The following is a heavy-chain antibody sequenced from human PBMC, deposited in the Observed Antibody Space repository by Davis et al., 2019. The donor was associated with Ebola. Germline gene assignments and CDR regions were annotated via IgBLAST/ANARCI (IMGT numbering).Heavy chain of an antibody. V-gene: IGHV4-59*01. CDR2: IYYSGST. CDR3: AGLAARSSYYYGMDV. CDR1: GGSISSYY. D-gene: IGHD6-6*01. Sequence: SQTLSLTCTLSGGSISSYYWSWIRQPPGKGLEWNGYIYYSGSTNYNPSLTSRVTISVDTSKNQFSLRLSSVTAADTAVYYCAGLAARSSYYYGMDVWGQGTTVTVSS. J-gene: IGHJ6*02.